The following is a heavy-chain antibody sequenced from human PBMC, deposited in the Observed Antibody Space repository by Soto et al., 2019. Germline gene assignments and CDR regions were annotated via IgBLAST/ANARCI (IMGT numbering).Heavy chain of an antibody. D-gene: IGHD5-12*01. CDR3: ARPVEMATIPRSYLFY. CDR2: IIPIFGTA. Sequence: QVQLVQSGAEVKKPGSSVKVSCKASGGTFSTYAITWVRQAPGQGLEWMGGIIPIFGTANYAQKFQGRVTITADESTSTAYMDLSSLRSDDTAVYYCARPVEMATIPRSYLFYWGQGTLVTVSS. J-gene: IGHJ4*02. CDR1: GGTFSTYA. V-gene: IGHV1-69*01.